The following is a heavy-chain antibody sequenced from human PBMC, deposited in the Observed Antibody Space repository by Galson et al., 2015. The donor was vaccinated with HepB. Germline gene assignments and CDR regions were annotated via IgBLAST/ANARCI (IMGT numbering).Heavy chain of an antibody. CDR2: INGGNGNT. D-gene: IGHD3-10*01. CDR1: GYTSI. Sequence: SVKVSCKASGYTSINWLRQAPGQSLEWMGWINGGNGNTKYSQKFQGRVTITRDTSANTAYMELSGLTSEDTAVYYCATPYFGSDRRVPGDYGMDVWGQGTTVTVSS. J-gene: IGHJ6*02. CDR3: ATPYFGSDRRVPGDYGMDV. V-gene: IGHV1-3*01.